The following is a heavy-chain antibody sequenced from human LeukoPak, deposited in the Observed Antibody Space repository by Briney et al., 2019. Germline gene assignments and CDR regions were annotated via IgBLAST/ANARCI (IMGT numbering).Heavy chain of an antibody. D-gene: IGHD2-2*01. CDR3: ARGMHRGPRGYCSSTSCPRGAFDI. V-gene: IGHV4-34*01. CDR1: GGSFSGYY. J-gene: IGHJ3*02. CDR2: INHSGST. Sequence: SETLSLTCAVYGGSFSGYYWSWIRQPPGKGLEWIGEINHSGSTNYNPSLKSRVTISVDTSKNQFSLKLSSVTAADTAVYYCARGMHRGPRGYCSSTSCPRGAFDIWGQGTMVTVSS.